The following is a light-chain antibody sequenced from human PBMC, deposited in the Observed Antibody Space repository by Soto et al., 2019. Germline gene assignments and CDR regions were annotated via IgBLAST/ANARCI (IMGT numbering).Light chain of an antibody. V-gene: IGLV2-14*01. CDR1: SSDVGGYNY. CDR3: SSYTISITLV. CDR2: DVS. J-gene: IGLJ1*01. Sequence: QSALTQPASVSGSPGQSITISCTGTSSDVGGYNYVSWYQQHPGKAPKLMIYDVSNRPSGVSNRFSGSKSGNTASLTISGRQAEDEADYYCSSYTISITLVFGTGTKLTVL.